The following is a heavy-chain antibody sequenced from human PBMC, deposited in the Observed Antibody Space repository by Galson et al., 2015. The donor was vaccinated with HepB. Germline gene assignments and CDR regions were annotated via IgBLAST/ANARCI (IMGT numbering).Heavy chain of an antibody. D-gene: IGHD3-9*01. V-gene: IGHV3-53*01. CDR3: AATTITDAFDI. CDR1: GFTVSSNY. J-gene: IGHJ3*02. Sequence: SLRLSCAASGFTVSSNYMSWVRQAPGKGLEWVSVIYSGGSTYYADSVKGRFTISRDNSKNTLYLQMNSLRAEDTAVYYCAATTITDAFDIWGQGTMVTVSS. CDR2: IYSGGST.